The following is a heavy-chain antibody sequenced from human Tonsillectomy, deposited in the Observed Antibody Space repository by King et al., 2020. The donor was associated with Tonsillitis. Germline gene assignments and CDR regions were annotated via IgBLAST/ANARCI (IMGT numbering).Heavy chain of an antibody. Sequence: DVQLVESGGGLVQPGGSLRLSCAASGFTFSSFAMSWVRQAPGKGLEWGSANSGSGGSTFYADSVKGRFTVSRDNSKNTLYLQMNSLRAEDTAVYYCAKDLDANWCSLFDYWGQGTLVTVSS. V-gene: IGHV3-23*04. J-gene: IGHJ4*02. D-gene: IGHD2-8*02. CDR3: AKDLDANWCSLFDY. CDR2: NSGSGGST. CDR1: GFTFSSFA.